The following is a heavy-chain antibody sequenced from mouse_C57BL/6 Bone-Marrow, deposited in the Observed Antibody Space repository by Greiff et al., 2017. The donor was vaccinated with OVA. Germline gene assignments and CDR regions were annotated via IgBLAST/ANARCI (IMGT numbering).Heavy chain of an antibody. CDR3: ALITPVVAHWYFEV. Sequence: QVQLQQPGAELVRPGSSVKLSCKASGYTFTSYWMHWVKQRPIQGLEWIGNIDPSDSETHYNQKFKDKATLTVDKSSSTAYMQLSSLTSEDSAVYYCALITPVVAHWYFEVCGTGTTVTVSA. J-gene: IGHJ1*03. V-gene: IGHV1-52*01. CDR1: GYTFTSYW. D-gene: IGHD1-1*01. CDR2: IDPSDSET.